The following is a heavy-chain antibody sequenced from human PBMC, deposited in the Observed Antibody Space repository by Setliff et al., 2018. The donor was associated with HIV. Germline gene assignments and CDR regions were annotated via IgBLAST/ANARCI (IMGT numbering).Heavy chain of an antibody. V-gene: IGHV4-34*01. D-gene: IGHD3-22*01. CDR1: GESFNTYF. Sequence: SETLSLTCAVYGESFNTYFWSWIRQPPGKGLEWIGQINHSGSTNYNPSLRSRVTISIGTSKNQFSLKLSSVTAADTAVYYCARDSRYYDSNGYENYYQYMDVWTTGTTVTVSS. CDR2: INHSGST. J-gene: IGHJ6*03. CDR3: ARDSRYYDSNGYENYYQYMDV.